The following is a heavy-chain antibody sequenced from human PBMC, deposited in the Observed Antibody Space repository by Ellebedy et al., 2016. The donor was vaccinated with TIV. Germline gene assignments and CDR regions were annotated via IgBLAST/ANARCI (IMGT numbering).Heavy chain of an antibody. Sequence: PGGSLRLSCAASGLTLSNNAMSWVRQAPGKGLEWVSAISYSGDSTFYADSVKGRFIISRDDSKNTLFLEMHSLRAEDTAIYFCAKPPVGFYYDGVSSYPSEFDYWGLGTLVTVSS. V-gene: IGHV3-23*01. CDR3: AKPPVGFYYDGVSSYPSEFDY. J-gene: IGHJ4*02. CDR2: ISYSGDST. CDR1: GLTLSNNA. D-gene: IGHD3-22*01.